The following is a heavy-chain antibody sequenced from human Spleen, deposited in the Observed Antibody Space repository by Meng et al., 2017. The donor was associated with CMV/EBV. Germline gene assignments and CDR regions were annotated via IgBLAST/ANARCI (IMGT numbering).Heavy chain of an antibody. V-gene: IGHV4-30-4*08. D-gene: IGHD3-22*01. CDR1: GGSISSGDYY. CDR2: IYYSGST. Sequence: SETLSLTCTVSGGSISSGDYYWSWIRQPPGKGLEWIGYIYYSGSTYYNPSLKSRVTISVDTSKNQFSLKLSSVTAADTAVYYCAREKVTMIEVVTDYWGQGTLVTVSS. J-gene: IGHJ4*02. CDR3: AREKVTMIEVVTDY.